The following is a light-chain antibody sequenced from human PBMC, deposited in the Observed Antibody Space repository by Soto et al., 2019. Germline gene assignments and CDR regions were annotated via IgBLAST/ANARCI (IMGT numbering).Light chain of an antibody. Sequence: DIVMTQSPDSLRVSLGERATISCTSSLNIYFKSNNRNYLAWYQQKTGQPPKLLVYWASTRESGVHDRFTGSGSGTYFTLTIDNVQPDDVAVYYCQQYFITPLTFGGGTRVDIK. CDR1: LNIYFKSNNRNY. CDR2: WAS. CDR3: QQYFITPLT. V-gene: IGKV4-1*01. J-gene: IGKJ4*01.